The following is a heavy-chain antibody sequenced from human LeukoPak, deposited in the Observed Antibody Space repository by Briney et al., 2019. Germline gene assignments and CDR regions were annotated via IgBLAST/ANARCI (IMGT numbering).Heavy chain of an antibody. Sequence: ASVKVSCKVSGYTLTELSMHWVRQAPGQGLEWMGRINPNSGGTNYAQKFQGRVTMTRDTSISTAYMELSRLRSDDTAVYYCARDVYVWGSYRPFDYWGQGTLVTVSS. D-gene: IGHD3-16*02. CDR2: INPNSGGT. J-gene: IGHJ4*02. V-gene: IGHV1-2*02. CDR1: GYTLTELS. CDR3: ARDVYVWGSYRPFDY.